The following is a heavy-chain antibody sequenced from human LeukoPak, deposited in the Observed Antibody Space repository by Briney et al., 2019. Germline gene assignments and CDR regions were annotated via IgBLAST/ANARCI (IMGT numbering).Heavy chain of an antibody. V-gene: IGHV4-34*01. Sequence: PPETLSLTCAVYGGSFSGYYWSWIRQPPGKGLEWIGEINHSGSTNYNPSLKSRVTISVDTSKNQFSLKLSSVTAADTAVYYCARRKWLLEYYFDYWGQGTLVTVSS. CDR3: ARRKWLLEYYFDY. CDR2: INHSGST. D-gene: IGHD5-12*01. J-gene: IGHJ4*02. CDR1: GGSFSGYY.